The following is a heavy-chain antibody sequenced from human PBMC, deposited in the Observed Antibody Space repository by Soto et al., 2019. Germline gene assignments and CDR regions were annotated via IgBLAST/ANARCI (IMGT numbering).Heavy chain of an antibody. D-gene: IGHD2-21*02. CDR1: GFTFSSYS. CDR2: IGTRSDI. CDR3: AREETAWPLAYGLDV. J-gene: IGHJ6*02. V-gene: IGHV3-21*01. Sequence: EGSLRLSCAASGFTFSSYSMNWVRQAPGKGLEWISSIGTRSDIYYADSVKGRFTISRDNAKNSLSLQMNSLRAEDTGVYYCAREETAWPLAYGLDVWGQGTTVTVSS.